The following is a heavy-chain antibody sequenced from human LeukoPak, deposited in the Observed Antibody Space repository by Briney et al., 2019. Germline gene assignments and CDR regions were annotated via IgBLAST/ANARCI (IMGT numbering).Heavy chain of an antibody. J-gene: IGHJ4*02. CDR1: GFTFSSYA. D-gene: IGHD3-3*01. CDR3: AREFWSGSRVIDY. V-gene: IGHV3-23*01. CDR2: ISGSGGST. Sequence: GGSLRLSCAASGFTFSSYAMSWVRQAPGKGLEWVSGISGSGGSTYYADSVKGRFTISRDNSKNTLYLQMNNLRAEDTAVYYCAREFWSGSRVIDYWGQGTLVTVSS.